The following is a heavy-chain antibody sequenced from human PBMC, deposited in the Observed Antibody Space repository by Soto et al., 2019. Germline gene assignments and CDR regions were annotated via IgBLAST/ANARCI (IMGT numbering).Heavy chain of an antibody. CDR3: ARDRLMATAGTARHYFGLDV. CDR2: IYYSGNT. Sequence: QVQLQASGPGLVKPSQTLSLTCTVTGGSISSGGYYWSWVRQNPRKGLEWIGNIYYSGNTYYNPALKSRLTISVATSKNPFSLNLSSVTAADTAVYYCARDRLMATAGTARHYFGLDVWGQGTTVTVSS. J-gene: IGHJ6*02. D-gene: IGHD5-18*01. V-gene: IGHV4-31*03. CDR1: GGSISSGGYY.